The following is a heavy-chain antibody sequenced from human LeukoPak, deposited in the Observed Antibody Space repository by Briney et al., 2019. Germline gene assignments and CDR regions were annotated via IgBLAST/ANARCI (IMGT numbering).Heavy chain of an antibody. CDR3: AGQTGSGLFILP. CDR1: GVPISSNYSY. D-gene: IGHD3/OR15-3a*01. J-gene: IGHJ4*02. V-gene: IGHV4-39*01. Sequence: SETLSLTCTVSGVPISSNYSYWGWIRQPPGMGLEWIGSIYYTGNTHYNASLKSQVSISIDTSKNQFSLKLTSVTAADTAVYYCAGQTGSGLFILPGGQGTLVTVSS. CDR2: IYYTGNT.